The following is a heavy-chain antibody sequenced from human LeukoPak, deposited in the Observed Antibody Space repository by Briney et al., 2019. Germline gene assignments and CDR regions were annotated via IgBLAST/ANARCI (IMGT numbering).Heavy chain of an antibody. J-gene: IGHJ5*02. V-gene: IGHV4-34*01. CDR3: ARGIAAAGVGWFDP. CDR2: INHSGST. D-gene: IGHD6-13*01. CDR1: GGSFSGYY. Sequence: SETLSLTCAVYGGSFSGYYWSWVRQPPGKGLEWIGEINHSGSTNYNPSLKSRVTISVDTSKNQFSLKLSSVTAADTAVYYCARGIAAAGVGWFDPWGQGTLVTVSS.